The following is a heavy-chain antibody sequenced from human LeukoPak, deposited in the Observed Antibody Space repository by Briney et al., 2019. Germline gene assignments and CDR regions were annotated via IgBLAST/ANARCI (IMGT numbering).Heavy chain of an antibody. CDR2: MIWVGGSA. CDR3: AKDRSGYVDY. D-gene: IGHD1-26*01. Sequence: GGSLRLSCAASGFTFDDYAMHWVRQAPGKGLEWVYLMIWVGGSAYYADCVEGRFNISRDNGKNSLNLQMNSLRAEDTALYYCAKDRSGYVDYWGQGTLVTVSS. CDR1: GFTFDDYA. V-gene: IGHV3-43D*03. J-gene: IGHJ4*02.